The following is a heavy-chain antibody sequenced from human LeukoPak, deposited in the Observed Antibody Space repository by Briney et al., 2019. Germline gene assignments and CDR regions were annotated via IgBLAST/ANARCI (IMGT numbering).Heavy chain of an antibody. CDR1: GFTLSSYW. V-gene: IGHV3-7*03. CDR2: IREDGNEK. D-gene: IGHD7-27*01. Sequence: GGSLRLSCVASGFTLSSYWMSWVRQAPGKGLEWVANIREDGNEKYYVDSVKGRFTISRDNAKNSLWLQMNSLRAEDTAVYYCATSTGWRFDYWGQGALVAVSS. CDR3: ATSTGWRFDY. J-gene: IGHJ4*02.